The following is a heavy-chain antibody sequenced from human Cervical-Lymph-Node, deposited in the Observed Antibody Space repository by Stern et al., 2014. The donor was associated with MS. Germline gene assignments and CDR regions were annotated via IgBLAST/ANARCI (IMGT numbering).Heavy chain of an antibody. CDR3: ARDLGELRDYYFDY. J-gene: IGHJ4*02. CDR1: GFTFSSYG. CDR2: IWYDGSNK. D-gene: IGHD1-26*01. V-gene: IGHV3-33*01. Sequence: VQLVESGGGVVQPGRSLRLSCAASGFTFSSYGMHWVRQAPGKGLEWVAVIWYDGSNKYYADSVKGRFTISRDNSKNTLYLQMNSLRAEDTAVYYCARDLGELRDYYFDYWGQGTLVTVSS.